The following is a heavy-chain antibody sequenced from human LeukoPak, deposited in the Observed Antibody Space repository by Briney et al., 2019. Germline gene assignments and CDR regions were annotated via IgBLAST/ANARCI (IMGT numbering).Heavy chain of an antibody. CDR2: IYYSGST. V-gene: IGHV4-59*12. CDR1: GGSISSYY. Sequence: SETLSLTCTVSGGSISSYYWSWIRQPPGKGLEWIGYIYYSGSTYYNPSLKSRVTISVDTSKNQFSLKLSSVTAADTAVYYCARDYKTDTAMVTFDYWGQGTLVTVSS. J-gene: IGHJ4*02. D-gene: IGHD5-18*01. CDR3: ARDYKTDTAMVTFDY.